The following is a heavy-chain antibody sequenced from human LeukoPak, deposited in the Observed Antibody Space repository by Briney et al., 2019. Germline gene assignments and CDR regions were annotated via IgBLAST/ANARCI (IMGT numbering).Heavy chain of an antibody. CDR3: ARGGGYSYGYLPRYFDY. J-gene: IGHJ4*02. D-gene: IGHD5-18*01. V-gene: IGHV4-34*01. Sequence: SETLSPTCAVYGGSFSGYYWSWIRQPPGKGLEWIGEINHSGSTNYNPSLKSRVTISVDTSKNQFSLKLSSVTAADTAVYYCARGGGYSYGYLPRYFDYWGQGTLVTVSS. CDR1: GGSFSGYY. CDR2: INHSGST.